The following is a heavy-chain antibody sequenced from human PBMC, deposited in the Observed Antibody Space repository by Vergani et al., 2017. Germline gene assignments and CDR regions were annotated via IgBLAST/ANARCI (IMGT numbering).Heavy chain of an antibody. V-gene: IGHV4-61*01. Sequence: QVQLQESCPGLVKPSETLSLTCTVSGGSVSSGSYYWSWIRQPPGKGLEWIGHIYYSGSTNYNPSRKSRVPITVDTSKTQFSLKLSSVTAADTAVYYCARGEGATVGGGRYWGQGTLVTVSS. CDR3: ARGEGATVGGGRY. D-gene: IGHD1-26*01. CDR1: GGSVSSGSYY. J-gene: IGHJ4*02. CDR2: IYYSGST.